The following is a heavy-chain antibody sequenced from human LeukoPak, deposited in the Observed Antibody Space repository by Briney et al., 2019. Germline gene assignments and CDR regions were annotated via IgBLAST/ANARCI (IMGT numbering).Heavy chain of an antibody. D-gene: IGHD5-12*01. CDR2: INPNSGGT. V-gene: IGHV1-2*02. CDR3: ARDFGDIVATISVGFDP. CDR1: GYTFTGYY. Sequence: GASVKVSCKASGYTFTGYYMHWVRQAPGQGLEWMGWINPNSGGTNYAQKFQGRVTMTRDTSISTAYMELSRLRSDDTAVYYCARDFGDIVATISVGFDPWGQGTLVTVSS. J-gene: IGHJ5*02.